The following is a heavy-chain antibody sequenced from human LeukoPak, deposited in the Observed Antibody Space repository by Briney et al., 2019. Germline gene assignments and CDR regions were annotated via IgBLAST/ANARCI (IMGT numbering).Heavy chain of an antibody. J-gene: IGHJ2*01. V-gene: IGHV4-34*01. CDR2: INHSGST. CDR1: GGSFSGYY. CDR3: ARVRWRYFDL. Sequence: SETLSLTCAVYGGSFSGYYWSWIRQPPGKGLEWIGEINHSGSTNYNPSLKSRVTISGDTSKNQFSLKLSSVTAADTAVYYCARVRWRYFDLWGRGTLVTVSS. D-gene: IGHD4-23*01.